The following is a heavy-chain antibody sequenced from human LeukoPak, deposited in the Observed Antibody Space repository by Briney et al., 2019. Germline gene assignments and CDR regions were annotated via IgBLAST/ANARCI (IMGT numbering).Heavy chain of an antibody. CDR3: ARAGGDTTPSQDLDY. CDR1: GASISSHY. D-gene: IGHD5-18*01. Sequence: SETLSLTCTVSGASISSHYWSWIRQPPGKGLEWIGYISYSGSSDYNPPLKSRVTISVDTSKNQFSLRLSSVTAADTAVYYCARAGGDTTPSQDLDYWGQGTLVTVSS. J-gene: IGHJ4*02. CDR2: ISYSGSS. V-gene: IGHV4-59*11.